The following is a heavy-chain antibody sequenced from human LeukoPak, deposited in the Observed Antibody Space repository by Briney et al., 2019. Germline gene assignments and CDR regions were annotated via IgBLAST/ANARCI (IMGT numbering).Heavy chain of an antibody. J-gene: IGHJ6*02. CDR1: GYTFTSYA. CDR2: SNSGNGNT. CDR3: ARDLEVVVGATERIYGMDV. V-gene: IGHV1-3*01. D-gene: IGHD2-15*01. Sequence: HRASVRVSCKASGYTFTSYAIHWVRQAPGQRLEWMGWSNSGNGNTKYSQKLQGRVTVTRDTSATTAYMELSSLRSEDTAVYYCARDLEVVVGATERIYGMDVWGQGTTVTVSS.